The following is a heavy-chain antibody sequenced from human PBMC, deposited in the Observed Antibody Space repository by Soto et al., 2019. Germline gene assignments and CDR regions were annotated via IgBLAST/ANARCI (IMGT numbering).Heavy chain of an antibody. CDR1: GFIFSSYG. CDR2: ISYDGSNK. CDR3: AKVANCSGGSCYHRWYFDL. V-gene: IGHV3-30*18. Sequence: QVQLVESGGGVVQPGRSLRLSCAASGFIFSSYGMHWVRQAPGKGLEWVAVISYDGSNKYYADSVKGRFTISRDNSKNTLYLQMNSLRAEDTAVYYCAKVANCSGGSCYHRWYFDLWGRGTLVTVSS. J-gene: IGHJ2*01. D-gene: IGHD2-15*01.